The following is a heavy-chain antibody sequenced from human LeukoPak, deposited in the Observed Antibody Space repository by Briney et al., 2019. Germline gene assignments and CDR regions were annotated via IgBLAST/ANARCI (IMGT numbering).Heavy chain of an antibody. V-gene: IGHV1-69*04. CDR1: GYRFITFG. Sequence: ASVKVSCKTSGYRFITFGINWVRQAPGQGLEWMGRIIPILGIANYAQKFQGRVTITADKSTSTAYMELSSLRSEDTAVYYCASSRPNNYGDWGQGTLVTVSS. D-gene: IGHD4-17*01. CDR2: IIPILGIA. CDR3: ASSRPNNYGD. J-gene: IGHJ4*02.